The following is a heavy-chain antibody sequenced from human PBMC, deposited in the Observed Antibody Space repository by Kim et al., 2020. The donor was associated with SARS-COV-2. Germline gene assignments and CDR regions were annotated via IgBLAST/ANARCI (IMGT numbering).Heavy chain of an antibody. CDR3: AKTLLVNYDFWSGLPSWFDP. CDR2: ISYDGSNK. V-gene: IGHV3-30*18. CDR1: GFTFSSYG. D-gene: IGHD3-3*01. Sequence: GGSLRLSCAASGFTFSSYGMHWVRQAPGKGLEWVAVISYDGSNKYYADSVKGRFTISRDNSKNTLYLQMNSLRAEDTAVYYCAKTLLVNYDFWSGLPSWFDPWGQGTLVTVSS. J-gene: IGHJ5*02.